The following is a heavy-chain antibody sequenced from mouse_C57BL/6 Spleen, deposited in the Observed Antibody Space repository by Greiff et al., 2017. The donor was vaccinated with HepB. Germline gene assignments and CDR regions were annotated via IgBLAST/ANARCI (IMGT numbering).Heavy chain of an antibody. J-gene: IGHJ4*01. V-gene: IGHV10-1*01. D-gene: IGHD2-2*01. CDR2: IRSKSNNYAT. Sequence: EVKLMESGGGLVQPKGSLKLSCAASGFSFNTYAMNWVRQAPGKGLEWVARIRSKSNNYATYYADSVKDRFTISRDDSESMLYLQMNNLKTEDTAMYYCVRHGGNYGYDNAMDYWGQGTSVTVSS. CDR1: GFSFNTYA. CDR3: VRHGGNYGYDNAMDY.